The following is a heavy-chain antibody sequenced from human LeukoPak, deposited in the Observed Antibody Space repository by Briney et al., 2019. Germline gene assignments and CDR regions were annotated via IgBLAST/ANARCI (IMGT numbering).Heavy chain of an antibody. CDR2: IFPGDSDT. J-gene: IGHJ3*02. V-gene: IGHV5-51*01. D-gene: IGHD3-10*01. CDR3: ARSIVGVRGVIRHDAFDI. CDR1: GYTFTSYW. Sequence: GESLKISCKGSGYTFTSYWIGWVRHMPGKGLEWMGVIFPGDSDTRYSTSFQGQVTISADKSVSTAYLQWSSLKASDSAMYYCARSIVGVRGVIRHDAFDIWGQGTMVTVSS.